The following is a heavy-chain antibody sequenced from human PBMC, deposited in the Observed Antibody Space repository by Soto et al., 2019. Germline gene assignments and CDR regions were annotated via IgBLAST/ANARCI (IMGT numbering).Heavy chain of an antibody. CDR3: ARALFPDVDIYAMDV. CDR1: GFTFRDHA. V-gene: IGHV3-33*01. Sequence: QVQLVESGGGVVQPERSLRLSCAASGFTFRDHAMHWVRQAPGKGREWLAIIWNDGSNKFYAGSVQGRFTISRDNSKNTVYLQMNTLSAEDTAVYYCARALFPDVDIYAMDVWGQGTTVTVSS. J-gene: IGHJ6*02. CDR2: IWNDGSNK. D-gene: IGHD5-12*01.